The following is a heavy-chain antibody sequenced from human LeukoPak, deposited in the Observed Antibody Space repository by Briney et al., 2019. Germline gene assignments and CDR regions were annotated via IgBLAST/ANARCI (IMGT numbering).Heavy chain of an antibody. CDR3: ARKRIGVLNWFDP. Sequence: PGGSLRLSCAASGFTFSSYSMNWVRQAPGKGLEWVSSISSSSSYIYYADSVKGRFTISRDNAKNSPYLQMNSLRAEDTAVYYCARKRIGVLNWFDPWGQGTLVTVSS. D-gene: IGHD3-22*01. CDR2: ISSSSSYI. V-gene: IGHV3-21*01. J-gene: IGHJ5*02. CDR1: GFTFSSYS.